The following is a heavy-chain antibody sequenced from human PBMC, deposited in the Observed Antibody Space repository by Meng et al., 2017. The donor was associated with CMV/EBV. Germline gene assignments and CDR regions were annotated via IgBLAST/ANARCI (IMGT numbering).Heavy chain of an antibody. Sequence: GLGLVSPSVHLSLSCSVSCGSISSYYWSWILQPAGKGLEWIGRIYTSGSTNYNPSLKSRVTMSVDTSKNQFSLKLSSVTAADTAVYYCARSMVVAGDWFDPWGQGTLVTVSS. V-gene: IGHV4-4*07. CDR1: CGSISSYY. D-gene: IGHD2-15*01. J-gene: IGHJ5*02. CDR2: IYTSGST. CDR3: ARSMVVAGDWFDP.